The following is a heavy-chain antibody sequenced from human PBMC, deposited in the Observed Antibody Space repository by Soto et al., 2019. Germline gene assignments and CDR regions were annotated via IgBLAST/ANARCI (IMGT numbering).Heavy chain of an antibody. CDR3: AKDLTWIGDSAAAFDI. CDR1: GFTFSTYG. J-gene: IGHJ3*02. V-gene: IGHV3-23*01. D-gene: IGHD3-10*01. CDR2: MGGAGVPT. Sequence: PGGSLRLSCTASGFTFSTYGMTWVRRAPGKGLEWVSAMGGAGVPTYYADSVKGRFTISRDNSKNTLYLQMNSLRAEDTAVYYCAKDLTWIGDSAAAFDIWGQGTRVTVSS.